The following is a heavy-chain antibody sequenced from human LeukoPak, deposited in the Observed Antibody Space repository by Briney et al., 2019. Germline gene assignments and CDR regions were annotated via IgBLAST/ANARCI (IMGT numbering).Heavy chain of an antibody. CDR3: ASSGSGEEVDY. CDR1: GFTFNNYG. D-gene: IGHD1-26*01. V-gene: IGHV3-33*01. J-gene: IGHJ4*02. CDR2: IWYDGSNK. Sequence: GGSLRLSCAASGFTFNNYGMHWVRQAPGKGLEWVAVIWYDGSNKYYADSVKGRFTISRDNSKNTLYLQMNSLRAEDTAVYYCASSGSGEEVDYWGQGTLVTVSS.